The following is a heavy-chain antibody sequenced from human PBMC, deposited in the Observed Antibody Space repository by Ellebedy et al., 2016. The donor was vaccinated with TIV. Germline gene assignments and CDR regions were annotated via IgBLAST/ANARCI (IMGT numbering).Heavy chain of an antibody. D-gene: IGHD5-18*01. CDR2: IRSKAYGGTT. V-gene: IGHV3-49*03. Sequence: PGGSLRLSCTASGFTFGDYAMSWFRQAPGKGLEWVGFIRSKAYGGTTEYAASVKGRFTITRDDSKSIAYLQMNSLKTEDTAVYYCTRDRESSFMVSNGFDSWGQGTLVTVSS. CDR3: TRDRESSFMVSNGFDS. J-gene: IGHJ4*02. CDR1: GFTFGDYA.